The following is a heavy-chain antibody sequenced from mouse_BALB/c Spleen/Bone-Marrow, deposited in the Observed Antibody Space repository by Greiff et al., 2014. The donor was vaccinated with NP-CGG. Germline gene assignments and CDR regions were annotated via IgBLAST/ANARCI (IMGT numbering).Heavy chain of an antibody. CDR2: IDPANGNT. CDR3: ARYYCGSSYFDY. CDR1: GFNIKDTY. J-gene: IGHJ2*01. V-gene: IGHV14-3*02. D-gene: IGHD1-1*01. Sequence: DVQLQESGAELVKPGASVKLFCTASGFNIKDTYMHWVKQRPEQGLEWIGRIDPANGNTKYDPKFQGKATITADTSSNTAYLQLSSLTSEDTAVYYCARYYCGSSYFDYWGQGTTLTVSS.